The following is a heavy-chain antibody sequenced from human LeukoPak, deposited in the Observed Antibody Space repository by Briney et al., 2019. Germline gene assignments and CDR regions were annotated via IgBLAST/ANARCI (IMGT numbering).Heavy chain of an antibody. Sequence: GGSLRLSCASSGFSFSRYWMNWVRQAPGKGLEWVANIKQDGSEKYYVDSLTGRFTISRDNAKNILYLQMNSLRAEDTAVYYCARWIGGSDYWGQGTLVTVSS. CDR2: IKQDGSEK. D-gene: IGHD3-10*01. CDR3: ARWIGGSDY. J-gene: IGHJ4*02. CDR1: GFSFSRYW. V-gene: IGHV3-7*01.